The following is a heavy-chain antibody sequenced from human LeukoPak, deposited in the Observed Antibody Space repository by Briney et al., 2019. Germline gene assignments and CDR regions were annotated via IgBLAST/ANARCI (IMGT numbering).Heavy chain of an antibody. D-gene: IGHD2-2*01. J-gene: IGHJ4*02. CDR1: GFTFSSYS. CDR3: ARGDEVYCSSTSCSYPFDY. CDR2: ISSSSSYI. V-gene: IGHV3-21*01. Sequence: GGSLRLSCAASGFTFSSYSMTWVRQAPGKGLEWVSSISSSSSYIYYADSVKGRFTISRDNAKNSLYLQMNSLRAEDTAVYYCARGDEVYCSSTSCSYPFDYWGQGTLVTVSS.